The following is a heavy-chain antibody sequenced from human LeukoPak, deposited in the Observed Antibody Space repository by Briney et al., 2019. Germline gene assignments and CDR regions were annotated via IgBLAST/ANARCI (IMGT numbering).Heavy chain of an antibody. CDR3: AAGPVYDYFEF. CDR2: INPNSGGT. J-gene: IGHJ4*02. V-gene: IGHV1-2*02. D-gene: IGHD3-22*01. Sequence: ASVQVSCKASEYSFTDYYIHWVRQAPGQGLDWMGWINPNSGGTNPPHKFQDRITLTRVTSLSTAYMEHSRLRSDETAVYYCAAGPVYDYFEFWGQGTLVTVSS. CDR1: EYSFTDYY.